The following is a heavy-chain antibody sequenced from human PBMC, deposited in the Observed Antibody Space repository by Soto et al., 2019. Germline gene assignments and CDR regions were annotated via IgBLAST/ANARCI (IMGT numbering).Heavy chain of an antibody. CDR3: ARARWSDAFDV. Sequence: PWDTLSLTCAFSVFFISSGNYWGWIRKPPGKGLEWIGCIFHGGNTYYNPSLKSRVTISVDMSKNQFSLKLNSVTAADTAVYYCARARWSDAFDVLGQGTFVSVS. V-gene: IGHV4-38-2*01. J-gene: IGHJ3*01. CDR1: VFFISSGNY. CDR2: IFHGGNT. D-gene: IGHD2-15*01.